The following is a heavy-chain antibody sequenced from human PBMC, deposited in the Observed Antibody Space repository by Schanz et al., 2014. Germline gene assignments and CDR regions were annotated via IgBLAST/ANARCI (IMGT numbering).Heavy chain of an antibody. CDR3: AIIGVMVAVAGTRADY. D-gene: IGHD6-19*01. CDR1: GFTFSSYW. CDR2: IKQHGNEK. Sequence: EVQLVESGGGLVKPGGSLRLSCAASGFTFSSYWMSWVRQAPGKGLEWVANIKQHGNEKYYVDSVKGRFTISRDNAKISLYLQMNSLRAEDTALYYCAIIGVMVAVAGTRADYWGQGTLVTVSS. J-gene: IGHJ4*02. V-gene: IGHV3-7*02.